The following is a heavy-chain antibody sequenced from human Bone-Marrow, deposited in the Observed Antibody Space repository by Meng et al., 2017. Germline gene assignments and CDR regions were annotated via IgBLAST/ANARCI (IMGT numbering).Heavy chain of an antibody. CDR1: GGSVSSGSYY. J-gene: IGHJ4*02. Sequence: SETLSLTCTVSGGSVSSGSYYWSWLRQPPGKGLEWIGYIYYGGSTNYNPSLKSRVTISVDTSKNQFSLKLSSVTAADTAVYYCARGPDYDILTGYYYRGGIDYWGQGTLVTVSS. D-gene: IGHD3-9*01. CDR2: IYYGGST. V-gene: IGHV4-61*01. CDR3: ARGPDYDILTGYYYRGGIDY.